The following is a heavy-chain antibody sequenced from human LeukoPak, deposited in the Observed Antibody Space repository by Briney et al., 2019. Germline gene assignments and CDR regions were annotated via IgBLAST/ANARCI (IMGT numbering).Heavy chain of an antibody. D-gene: IGHD3-22*01. J-gene: IGHJ5*02. CDR3: AKDFGYYDSSGYYSS. CDR1: RHTFDVYS. Sequence: GGSLRLSCAASRHTFDVYSMHWVRQARGRGLEWVSLISRDGGSTYYADSVKGRFTISRDNSKNSLYLQMNSLRTEDTALYYCAKDFGYYDSSGYYSSWGQGTLVTVSS. V-gene: IGHV3-43*02. CDR2: ISRDGGST.